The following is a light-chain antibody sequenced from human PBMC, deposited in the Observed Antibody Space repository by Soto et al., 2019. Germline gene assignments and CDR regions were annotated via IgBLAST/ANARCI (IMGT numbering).Light chain of an antibody. J-gene: IGKJ3*01. CDR2: GAS. CDR3: QQYGRSPPEFT. V-gene: IGKV3-20*01. CDR1: QTISSNY. Sequence: EIVLTQSPGTLSLSAGERATLSCRASQTISSNYLAWYQQKPGQAPRLLIFGASYRATGIPDRFSGSGSGTDFTHTISRLEPEDFAVYYCQQYGRSPPEFTFGPGTKVDIK.